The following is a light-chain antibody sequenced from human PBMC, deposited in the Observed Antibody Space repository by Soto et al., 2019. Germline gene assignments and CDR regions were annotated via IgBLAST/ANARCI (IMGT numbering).Light chain of an antibody. CDR2: EGS. CDR3: RSYAGSSTRDV. V-gene: IGLV2-23*01. J-gene: IGLJ1*01. Sequence: QSVLTQPASVSGSPGQSISISCTGSSSDVGSYNLVSWYQQHPGKAPKRMIYEGSERPSGVSNRFSGSKSGNTASLTISGLQAEVEADYYCRSYAGSSTRDVFGTGTKVTV. CDR1: SSDVGSYNL.